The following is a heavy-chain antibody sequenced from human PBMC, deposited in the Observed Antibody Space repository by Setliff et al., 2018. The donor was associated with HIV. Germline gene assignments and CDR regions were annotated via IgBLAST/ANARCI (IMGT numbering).Heavy chain of an antibody. J-gene: IGHJ6*03. V-gene: IGHV4-34*01. CDR3: ARGRNYGSPYFYYMDV. CDR2: IDHTGST. CDR1: GGSISGYY. Sequence: PSETLSLTCTVSGGSISGYYWSWIRQPPGKGLEWLGEIDHTGSTNYNLSLKSRITMSADPSKNQFSLKVRSVTAADTALYYCARGRNYGSPYFYYMDVWATGTTVTVSS. D-gene: IGHD3-10*01.